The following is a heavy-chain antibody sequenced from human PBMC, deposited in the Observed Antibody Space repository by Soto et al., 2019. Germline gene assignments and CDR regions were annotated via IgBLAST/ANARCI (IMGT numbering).Heavy chain of an antibody. Sequence: SETLSLTCTVSGGSISSGDYYWSWIRQHPGKGLEWIGYIYYSGSTYYNPSLKSRVTISVDTSKNQFSLKLSSVTAADTAVYYFGSGSYYNRPFDFWGQGTLVTVSS. CDR2: IYYSGST. D-gene: IGHD3-10*01. CDR1: GGSISSGDYY. J-gene: IGHJ4*02. CDR3: GSGSYYNRPFDF. V-gene: IGHV4-31*03.